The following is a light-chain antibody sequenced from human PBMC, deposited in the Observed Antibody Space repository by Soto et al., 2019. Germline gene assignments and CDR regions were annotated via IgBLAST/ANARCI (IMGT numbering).Light chain of an antibody. CDR1: QTISSW. CDR3: QQLNSYPIT. J-gene: IGKJ4*01. CDR2: KAS. Sequence: DIQMTQSPSTLSGSVGDRVTITCRASQTISSWLAWYQQKPGKAPKLLIYKASTLKSGVPSRFSGSGSGTDFTFTISSLQPEDIATYYCQQLNSYPITFGGGTKVDIK. V-gene: IGKV1-5*03.